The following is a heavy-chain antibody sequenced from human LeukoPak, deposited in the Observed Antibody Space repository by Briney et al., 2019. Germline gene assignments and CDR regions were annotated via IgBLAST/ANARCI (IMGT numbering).Heavy chain of an antibody. CDR1: GFIFSTYA. D-gene: IGHD3-10*01. V-gene: IGHV3-23*01. Sequence: GGSLRLSCAASGFIFSTYAMSWFRQAPGKGLEWVASISGSGETTYHADSVKGRFTISRDNSKSTLYLQLNSLRAEDTARYYCARVGSGPNVGRGRFDPRGQGTLVTVSS. J-gene: IGHJ5*02. CDR3: ARVGSGPNVGRGRFDP. CDR2: ISGSGETT.